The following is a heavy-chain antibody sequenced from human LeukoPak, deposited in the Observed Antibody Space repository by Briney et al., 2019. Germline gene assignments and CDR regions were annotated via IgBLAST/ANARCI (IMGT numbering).Heavy chain of an antibody. CDR1: GFTFSSYA. D-gene: IGHD5/OR15-5a*01. CDR2: ISYDGSNK. J-gene: IGHJ4*02. V-gene: IGHV3-30-3*01. Sequence: GGSLRLSCAASGFTFSSYAMHWVRQAPGKGLEWVAVISYDGSNKYYADSVKGRFTISRDNSKNTLYLQMNSLRAEDTAVYYCARDFPRVGSTRGVFDYWGQGTLVTVSS. CDR3: ARDFPRVGSTRGVFDY.